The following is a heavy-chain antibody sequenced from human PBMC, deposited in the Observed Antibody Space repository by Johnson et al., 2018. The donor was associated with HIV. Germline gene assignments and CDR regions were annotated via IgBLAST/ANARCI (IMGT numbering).Heavy chain of an antibody. J-gene: IGHJ3*02. Sequence: VQLVESGGGVVQPGRSLRLSCAASGFTFSSYAMHWVRQAPGKGLEWVAVISYDGSNKYYADSVKGRFTISRDNSKNTLYLQMNSLRAEDTAVYYCAKVPPGRGFDAFDIWGQGTMVTVSS. CDR3: AKVPPGRGFDAFDI. V-gene: IGHV3-30*04. CDR2: ISYDGSNK. CDR1: GFTFSSYA.